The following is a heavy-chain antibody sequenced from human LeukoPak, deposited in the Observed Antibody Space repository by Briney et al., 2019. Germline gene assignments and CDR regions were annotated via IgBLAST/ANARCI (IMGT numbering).Heavy chain of an antibody. J-gene: IGHJ3*01. Sequence: GGSLRLSCAASGFTFSSYSMYWVRQAPGKGLEWVAVISYDGSNKYYADSVKGRFTISRDNSKSTLYLQMNSLRAEDTAVYYCAKGPQTGYSNWGQGTMVTVSS. CDR1: GFTFSSYS. CDR3: AKGPQTGYSN. CDR2: ISYDGSNK. D-gene: IGHD6-13*01. V-gene: IGHV3-30*18.